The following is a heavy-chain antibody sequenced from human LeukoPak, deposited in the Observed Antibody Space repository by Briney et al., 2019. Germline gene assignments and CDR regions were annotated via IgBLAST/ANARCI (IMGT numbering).Heavy chain of an antibody. J-gene: IGHJ4*02. D-gene: IGHD6-19*01. CDR2: IYTSGST. CDR1: GGSISSYY. CDR3: ARDRSSGPTGYFDY. V-gene: IGHV4-4*07. Sequence: SETLSLTCTVPGGSISSYYWSWIRQPAGKGLEWIGRIYTSGSTNYNPSLKSRVTMSVDTSKNQFSLKLSSVTAADTAVYYCARDRSSGPTGYFDYWGQGTLVTVSS.